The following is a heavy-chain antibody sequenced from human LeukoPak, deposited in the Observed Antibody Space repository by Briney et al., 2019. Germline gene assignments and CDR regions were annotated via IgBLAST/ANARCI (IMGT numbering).Heavy chain of an antibody. CDR2: IYYSGST. J-gene: IGHJ4*02. CDR1: GGSISSYY. Sequence: SETLSLTCTVSGGSISSYYWSWIRQPPGKGLEWIGYIYYSGSTNYNPSLKSRVTISVDTSKNQFSLKLSSVTAADTAVYYCARFAYCGGHCWYYFDYWGQGSLVTVSS. D-gene: IGHD2-21*02. V-gene: IGHV4-59*01. CDR3: ARFAYCGGHCWYYFDY.